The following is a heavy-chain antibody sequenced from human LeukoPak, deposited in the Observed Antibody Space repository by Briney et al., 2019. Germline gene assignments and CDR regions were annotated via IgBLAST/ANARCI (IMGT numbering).Heavy chain of an antibody. V-gene: IGHV1-2*02. CDR2: INSKRGDT. D-gene: IGHD3-9*01. CDR3: ARDFDWGPDY. J-gene: IGHJ4*02. CDR1: GFTFTDHY. Sequence: GASVKVSCKTSGFTFTDHYFHWVRQAPGQGLEWMGWINSKRGDTNYAQKFQDRVTMTRDTSISTFYIQLSSLTADDTAVYYCARDFDWGPDYWGQGTLVTVSS.